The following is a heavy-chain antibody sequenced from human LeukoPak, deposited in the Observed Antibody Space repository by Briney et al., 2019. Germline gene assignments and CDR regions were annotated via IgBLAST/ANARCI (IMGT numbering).Heavy chain of an antibody. Sequence: SETLSLTCTVSGGSISSSSYYWGWIRQPPGKGLEWIGSIYYSGSTYYNPSLKSRVTISVDTSKNQFSLKLSSVTAADTAVYYCAIQSSGSDAFDIWGQGTMVTVSS. J-gene: IGHJ3*02. V-gene: IGHV4-39*07. CDR1: GGSISSSSYY. CDR2: IYYSGST. CDR3: AIQSSGSDAFDI. D-gene: IGHD3-22*01.